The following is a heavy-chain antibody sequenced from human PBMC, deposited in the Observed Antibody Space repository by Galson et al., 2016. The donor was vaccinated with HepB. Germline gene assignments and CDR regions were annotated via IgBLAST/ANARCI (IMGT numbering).Heavy chain of an antibody. CDR1: GYTFTNYW. CDR2: IYPDDSDP. J-gene: IGHJ4*02. D-gene: IGHD6-13*01. V-gene: IGHV5-51*01. Sequence: QSGAEVKKPGESLKISCEGSGYTFTNYWIAWVRQMPGKGLELMGIIYPDDSDPRYRPSFQGQVTISVDKSVNTADLKWSSLKASDTAMYFCASAVAAAGTQDFDYWGQGTVVSVSS. CDR3: ASAVAAAGTQDFDY.